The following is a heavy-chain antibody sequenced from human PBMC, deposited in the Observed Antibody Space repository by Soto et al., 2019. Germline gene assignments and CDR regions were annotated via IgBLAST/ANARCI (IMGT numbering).Heavy chain of an antibody. CDR1: GYTFTSYY. CDR2: INPSGGST. J-gene: IGHJ4*02. CDR3: ARDRHYYDSSGYYYPDY. V-gene: IGHV1-46*01. D-gene: IGHD3-22*01. Sequence: ASVKVSCKASGYTFTSYYMHWVRQAPGQGLEWMGIINPSGGSTSYAQKFQGRVTMTRDTSTSTVYMELSSLRSEDTAVYYCARDRHYYDSSGYYYPDYWGQGTLVTVS.